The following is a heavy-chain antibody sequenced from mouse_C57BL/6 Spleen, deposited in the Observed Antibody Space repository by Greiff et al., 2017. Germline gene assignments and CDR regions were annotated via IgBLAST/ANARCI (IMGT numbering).Heavy chain of an antibody. CDR1: GYSFTGYY. CDR2: INPSTGGT. J-gene: IGHJ2*01. CDR3: ARSPITTVVYFDC. V-gene: IGHV1-42*01. D-gene: IGHD1-1*01. Sequence: EVQLQQSGPELVKPGASVKISCKASGYSFTGYYMNWVKQSPEKSLEWIGEINPSTGGTTYNQKFKAKATLTVDKSSSTAYMQLKSLTSEDSAVYYCARSPITTVVYFDCWGQGTTLTVSS.